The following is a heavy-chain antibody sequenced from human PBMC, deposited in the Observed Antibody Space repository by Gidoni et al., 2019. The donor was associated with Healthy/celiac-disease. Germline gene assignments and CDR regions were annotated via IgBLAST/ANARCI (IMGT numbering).Heavy chain of an antibody. Sequence: QVQLVQSGAEVKKPGASVKVSCKASGSTFTSSDINWVRQANGQGIEWMGWMNPNSGNTGYAKKFQGRVTMTRKTSISTAYMELSSLRSEDTAVYYCASPQYYYDSSGYEYYFDYWGQGTLVTVSS. J-gene: IGHJ4*02. V-gene: IGHV1-8*01. D-gene: IGHD3-22*01. CDR3: ASPQYYYDSSGYEYYFDY. CDR2: MNPNSGNT. CDR1: GSTFTSSD.